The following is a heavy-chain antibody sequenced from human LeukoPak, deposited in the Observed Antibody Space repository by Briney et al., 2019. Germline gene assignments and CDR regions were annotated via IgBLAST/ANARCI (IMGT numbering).Heavy chain of an antibody. CDR1: GFTVSSNY. CDR3: ARDRSVLRYFDWLSTSSPYRMHL. Sequence: GGSLRLSCAASGFTVSSNYMSWVRQAPGKGLEWVSVIYSGGSTYYADSVKGRFTISRDNSKNTLYLQMNSLRAEDTAVYYCARDRSVLRYFDWLSTSSPYRMHLWGQGTTVTVSS. V-gene: IGHV3-66*01. CDR2: IYSGGST. J-gene: IGHJ6*02. D-gene: IGHD3-9*01.